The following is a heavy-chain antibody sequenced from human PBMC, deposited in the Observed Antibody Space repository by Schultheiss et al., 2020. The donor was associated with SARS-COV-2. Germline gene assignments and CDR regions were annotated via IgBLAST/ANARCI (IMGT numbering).Heavy chain of an antibody. J-gene: IGHJ4*02. V-gene: IGHV6-1*01. CDR3: ARSRGSGSSVDY. CDR1: GDSVSSKSVS. D-gene: IGHD3-10*01. Sequence: SQTLSLTCAISGDSVSSKSVSWNWIRQSPSRGLEWLGRTYYWSKWYIDYAVSVKSRITINADTSKNQFSLKLSSVTAADTAVYYCARSRGSGSSVDYWGQGTLVTVSS. CDR2: TYYWSKWYI.